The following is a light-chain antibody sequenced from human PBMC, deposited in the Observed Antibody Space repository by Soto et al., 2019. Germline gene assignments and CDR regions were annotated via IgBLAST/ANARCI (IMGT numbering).Light chain of an antibody. J-gene: IGKJ1*01. CDR2: DAS. CDR3: QQYNRYWT. V-gene: IGKV1-5*01. CDR1: QTISTW. Sequence: DIQMTQSPSTLSASVGDRVTITCRASQTISTWLAWYQQKAGKPPKLLIHDASSLESGVPSRFSGSGSGTEFTLTISSLQPDDSATYYCQQYNRYWTFGQGTKVDIK.